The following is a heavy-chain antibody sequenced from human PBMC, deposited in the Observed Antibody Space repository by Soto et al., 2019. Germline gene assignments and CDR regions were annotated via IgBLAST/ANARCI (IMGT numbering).Heavy chain of an antibody. Sequence: QLQLQESGSRLVKPSQTLSLTCAVSGGSISSGGYSWSWIRQPPGKGLEWIGYIYHSGGTYYNPSLTSRVTISVERSKNQFCLKLRSVTAADTAVYYCARSLDIVLVPADMQVGWFDPWGQGTLVTVSS. CDR3: ARSLDIVLVPADMQVGWFDP. D-gene: IGHD2-2*03. V-gene: IGHV4-30-2*01. CDR1: GGSISSGGYS. J-gene: IGHJ5*02. CDR2: IYHSGGT.